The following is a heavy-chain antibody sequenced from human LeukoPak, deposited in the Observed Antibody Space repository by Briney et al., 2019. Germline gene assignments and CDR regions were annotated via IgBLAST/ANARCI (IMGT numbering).Heavy chain of an antibody. CDR2: INPNSGGT. CDR3: ARSPLGMATINFDS. J-gene: IGHJ4*02. CDR1: GYTFTGYY. V-gene: IGHV1-2*02. Sequence: ASVKVPCKASGYTFTGYYMHWVRQAPGQGLEWMGWINPNSGGTNYAQKFQGRVTMTRDTSISTAYMELSRLRSDDTAVYYCARSPLGMATINFDSWGQGTLVTVSS. D-gene: IGHD5-24*01.